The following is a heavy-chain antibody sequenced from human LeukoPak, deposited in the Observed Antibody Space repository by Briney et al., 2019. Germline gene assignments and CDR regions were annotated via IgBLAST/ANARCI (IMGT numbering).Heavy chain of an antibody. D-gene: IGHD3-22*01. V-gene: IGHV3-21*04. J-gene: IGHJ4*02. CDR1: EFTFSSYN. CDR2: ISSFSSYI. Sequence: GGSLRLSCAASEFTFSSYNMNWVRQAPGKGLEWVSSISSFSSYIYYADSVKGRFTISRDNAKNSLYLQMNSLRAEDTAVYYCARRAGDYSHPYDYWGQGTLVTVSS. CDR3: ARRAGDYSHPYDY.